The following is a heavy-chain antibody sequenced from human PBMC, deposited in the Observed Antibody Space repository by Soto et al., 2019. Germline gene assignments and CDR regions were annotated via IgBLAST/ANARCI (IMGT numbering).Heavy chain of an antibody. CDR2: IYYSGST. CDR3: AGGSSKSWFDP. V-gene: IGHV4-31*03. D-gene: IGHD6-6*01. Sequence: SETLSLTCTVSGGSISSGGYYWSWIRQHPGKGLEWIGYIYYSGSTYYNPSLKSRVTISVDTSKNQFSLKLGSVTAADTAIYYCAGGSSKSWFDPWGQGTLVTVSS. J-gene: IGHJ5*02. CDR1: GGSISSGGYY.